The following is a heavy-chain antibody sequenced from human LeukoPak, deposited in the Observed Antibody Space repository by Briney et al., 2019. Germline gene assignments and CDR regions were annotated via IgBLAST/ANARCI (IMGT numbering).Heavy chain of an antibody. D-gene: IGHD4-17*01. CDR3: AKEIWPTVTTPGHTHFDY. V-gene: IGHV3-11*01. CDR2: ISSSGSTT. CDR1: GFTFSDYY. Sequence: GGSLRLSCAASGFTFSDYYMSWIRQAPGKGLEWVSYISSSGSTTYYADSVKGRFTISRDNAKNSLYLQMNSLRAEDTAVYYCAKEIWPTVTTPGHTHFDYWGQGTLVTVSS. J-gene: IGHJ4*02.